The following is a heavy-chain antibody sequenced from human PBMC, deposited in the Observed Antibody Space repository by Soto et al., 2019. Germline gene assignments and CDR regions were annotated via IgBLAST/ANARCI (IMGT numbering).Heavy chain of an antibody. CDR3: ARGRGFYGDY. D-gene: IGHD3-10*01. V-gene: IGHV3-48*03. J-gene: IGHJ4*02. CDR1: TITVSTYE. Sequence: EVQLVESGGGLVQPGGSLRLSCAASTITVSTYEMNWVRQAPGKGLEWVSSISSSGTIIFYADSVKGRFTISRDNAKNSLFLQMNSLRAEDTAVYYCARGRGFYGDYSGQGTLVTVSS. CDR2: ISSSGTII.